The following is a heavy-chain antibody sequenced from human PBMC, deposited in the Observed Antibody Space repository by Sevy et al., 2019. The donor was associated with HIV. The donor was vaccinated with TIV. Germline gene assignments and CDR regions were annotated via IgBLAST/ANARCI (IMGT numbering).Heavy chain of an antibody. D-gene: IGHD2-2*01. CDR3: AKDLGSCSSTSCYRYAFDI. CDR1: GFTFSSYA. J-gene: IGHJ3*02. V-gene: IGHV3-23*01. CDR2: ISGSGGST. Sequence: GGSLRLSCAASGFTFSSYAMSWVRQAPGKGLEWVSAISGSGGSTYYEDSVKGRFTISRDNSKNTLYLQMNSLRAEDTAVYYCAKDLGSCSSTSCYRYAFDILGQGTMVTVSS.